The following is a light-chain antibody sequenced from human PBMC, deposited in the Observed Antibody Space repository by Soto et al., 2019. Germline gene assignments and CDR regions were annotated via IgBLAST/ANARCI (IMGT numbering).Light chain of an antibody. CDR2: GAS. CDR1: QSVNNN. Sequence: EIVLTQSPGTLSLSPGERATLSCRASQSVNNNLAWYQQKLGQAPRVLIYGASRRATGIPDRFSGSASGTEFTLTISSLQSEDFAVYYCQQYNNWPPITFGQGTRLEIK. J-gene: IGKJ5*01. V-gene: IGKV3D-15*01. CDR3: QQYNNWPPIT.